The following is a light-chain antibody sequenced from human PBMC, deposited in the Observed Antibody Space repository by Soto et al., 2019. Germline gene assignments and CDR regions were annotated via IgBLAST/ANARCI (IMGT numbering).Light chain of an antibody. Sequence: QSVLTQPPSVSGAPGERGTISCTGRSSNIGAGYEVHWYQQLPGTSPKLLIYEDTDRPSGVPDRFSGSKSGTSASLAITGLLAEDEADYYCQSYDNSLSGSYVFGTGTKVTVL. CDR1: SSNIGAGYE. CDR3: QSYDNSLSGSYV. CDR2: EDT. J-gene: IGLJ1*01. V-gene: IGLV1-40*01.